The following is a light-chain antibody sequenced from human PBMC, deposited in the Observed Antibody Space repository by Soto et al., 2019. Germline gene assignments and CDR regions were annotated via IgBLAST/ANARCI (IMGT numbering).Light chain of an antibody. CDR1: QSVSSN. Sequence: EIVMTQSPATRSVSPGERATLSCRASQSVSSNLAWYQQKPGQAPRLLIYGASTRATGIPARFSDSGSATEFTLDISRLQYVDFAVYYCQLYNNWPQTFGQGTKVDIK. CDR3: QLYNNWPQT. V-gene: IGKV3-15*01. J-gene: IGKJ1*01. CDR2: GAS.